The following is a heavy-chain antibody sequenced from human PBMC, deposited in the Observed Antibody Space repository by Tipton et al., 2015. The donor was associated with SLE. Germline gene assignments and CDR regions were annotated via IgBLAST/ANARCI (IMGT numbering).Heavy chain of an antibody. CDR2: IYYSGST. CDR1: GDSISSGAYY. J-gene: IGHJ4*02. CDR3: ARSHHDILEVDY. Sequence: TLSLTCTVSGDSISSGAYYWNWIRQHPGKGLEWIGHIYYSGSTYYNPSLKSRVTVSLDTSKNQFSLKLSSVTAADTAVYYYARSHHDILEVDYWGQGTLVTFSS. D-gene: IGHD3-9*01. V-gene: IGHV4-31*03.